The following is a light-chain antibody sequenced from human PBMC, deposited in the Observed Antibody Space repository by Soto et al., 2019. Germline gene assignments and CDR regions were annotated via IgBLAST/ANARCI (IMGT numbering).Light chain of an antibody. Sequence: DIVMTQSPDSLAVSLGERATINCKSSQSVLYSSNNKNYLAWYQQRPGQPPKLLIYWASTRESGVPDRFSGSGSGTDFTLTLTRLQAGDVAGYFFSQFGSNPPTFCQGTKLEIK. V-gene: IGKV4-1*01. CDR1: QSVLYSSNNKNY. J-gene: IGKJ2*01. CDR2: WAS. CDR3: SQFGSNPPT.